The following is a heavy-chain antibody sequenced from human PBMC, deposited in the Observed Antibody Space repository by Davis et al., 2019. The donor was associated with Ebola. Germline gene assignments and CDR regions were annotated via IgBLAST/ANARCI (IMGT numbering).Heavy chain of an antibody. CDR2: ISAYNGNT. CDR1: EYTFTSYD. Sequence: AASVKVSCKASEYTFTSYDINWVRQAPGQGLEWMGWISAYNGNTNYAQKLQGRVTMTTDTSTSTAYMELRSLRSDDTAMYYCARLTHGYNSTWFYFELDVWGKGTTVTVSS. J-gene: IGHJ6*04. CDR3: ARLTHGYNSTWFYFELDV. V-gene: IGHV1-18*01. D-gene: IGHD6-13*01.